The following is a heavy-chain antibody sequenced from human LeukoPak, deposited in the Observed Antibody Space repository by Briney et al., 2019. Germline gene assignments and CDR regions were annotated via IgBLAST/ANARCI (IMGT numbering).Heavy chain of an antibody. CDR2: ISSSSSTI. V-gene: IGHV3-48*01. Sequence: PGGSLRLSCAASGFTFSSYWMNWVRQAPGKGLEWVSYISSSSSTIYYADSVKGRFTISRDNAKNSLYLQMNSLRAEDTAVYYCARDLEYLGWDYWGQGTLVTVSS. CDR3: ARDLEYLGWDY. J-gene: IGHJ4*02. CDR1: GFTFSSYW. D-gene: IGHD2/OR15-2a*01.